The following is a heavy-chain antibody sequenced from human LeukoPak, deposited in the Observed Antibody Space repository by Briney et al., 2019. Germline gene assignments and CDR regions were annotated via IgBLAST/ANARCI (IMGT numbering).Heavy chain of an antibody. CDR2: INPNSGDT. CDR3: ARSKSSDYGDRYYFDS. CDR1: GYTFTGYY. V-gene: IGHV1-2*02. D-gene: IGHD4-17*01. J-gene: IGHJ4*02. Sequence: ASVKVSCKASGYTFTGYYIHWVRQAPRQGLEWMGWINPNSGDTKYAQNFQGRVTMTRDTSISTAYMELSSLRSVDTAVYYCARSKSSDYGDRYYFDSWSQGTLVTVSS.